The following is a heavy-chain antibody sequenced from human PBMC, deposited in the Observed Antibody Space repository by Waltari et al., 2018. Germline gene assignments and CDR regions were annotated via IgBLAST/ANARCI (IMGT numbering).Heavy chain of an antibody. J-gene: IGHJ3*02. CDR1: GGYNSRGRYS. V-gene: IGHV4-61*02. Sequence: QVQLQESGPGLVKPSQTLSLTCPGSGGYNSRGRYSGSWSRQPAGKGLEWIGRIYTSGSTNYNPSLKRRVTISVDTSKNQFSLKLSSVTAADTAVYYCATRSSWYGGAFDIWGQGTMVTVSS. CDR2: IYTSGST. D-gene: IGHD6-13*01. CDR3: ATRSSWYGGAFDI.